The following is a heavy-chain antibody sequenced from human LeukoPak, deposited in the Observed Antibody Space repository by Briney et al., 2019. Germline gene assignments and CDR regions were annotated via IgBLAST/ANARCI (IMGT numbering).Heavy chain of an antibody. CDR1: GGSISSYY. V-gene: IGHV4-59*08. J-gene: IGHJ5*02. CDR2: IYYSGST. CDR3: ARRGTSTGLTRWFDP. Sequence: SETLSLTCTVSGGSISSYYWSWIRQPPGKGLEWIGYIYYSGSTNYNPSLKSRVTISVDTSKNQFSLKLSSVTAADTAVYYCARRGTSTGLTRWFDPWGQGTLVTVSS. D-gene: IGHD4-23*01.